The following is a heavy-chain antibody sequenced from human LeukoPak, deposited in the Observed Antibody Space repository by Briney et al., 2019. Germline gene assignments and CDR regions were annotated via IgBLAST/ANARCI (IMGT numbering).Heavy chain of an antibody. CDR1: GGTFSSYA. V-gene: IGHV1-69*01. D-gene: IGHD3-22*01. J-gene: IGHJ5*02. CDR3: ARGLLDYYDSSGYPPRWFDP. CDR2: IIPIFGTA. Sequence: ASVKVSCKASGGTFSSYAISWVRQAPGQGLEWMGGIIPIFGTANYAQKFQGRVTITADESTSTAYMELSSLRSEDTAVYYCARGLLDYYDSSGYPPRWFDPWGQGTLVTVSS.